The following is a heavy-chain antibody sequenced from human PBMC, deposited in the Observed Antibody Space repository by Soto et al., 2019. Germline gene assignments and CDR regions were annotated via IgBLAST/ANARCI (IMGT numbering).Heavy chain of an antibody. CDR2: ISAYNGNT. D-gene: IGHD2-2*01. V-gene: IGHV1-18*01. CDR1: GYTFTSYG. CDR3: ARNSRLYCSSTSCSSDYFDY. Sequence: ASVKVSCKASGYTFTSYGISWVRQAPGQGLEWMGWISAYNGNTNYAQKLQGRVTMTKDTSTSTAYLELRSLRFDDTAVYYCARNSRLYCSSTSCSSDYFDYWGQGTLVTVSS. J-gene: IGHJ4*02.